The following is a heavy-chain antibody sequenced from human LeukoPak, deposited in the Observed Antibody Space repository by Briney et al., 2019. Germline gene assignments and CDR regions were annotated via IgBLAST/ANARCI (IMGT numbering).Heavy chain of an antibody. CDR3: ASGIQPRLSWFFDL. V-gene: IGHV3-11*01. Sequence: GGSLRLSCAASGFRFSDYYMSWIRQAPGKGREWFSYVSSPGSTTYYADSVKGRFTISRDNAKNSLSLQMNSLRADDTAVYYCASGIQPRLSWFFDLWGRGTLVTVSS. D-gene: IGHD5-18*01. CDR1: GFRFSDYY. CDR2: VSSPGSTT. J-gene: IGHJ2*01.